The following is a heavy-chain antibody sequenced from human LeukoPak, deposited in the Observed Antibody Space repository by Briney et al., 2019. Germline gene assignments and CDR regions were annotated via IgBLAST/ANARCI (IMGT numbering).Heavy chain of an antibody. CDR2: IYTSGST. CDR3: ARVSSTNWFDP. V-gene: IGHV4-4*07. D-gene: IGHD2-2*01. J-gene: IGHJ5*02. CDR1: GGSISTYY. Sequence: SETLSLTCAVSGGSISTYYWSWIRQPAGKGLEWIGRIYTSGSTNYNPSLKSRVTISVDTSKNQFSLKLSSVTAADTAVYYCARVSSTNWFDPWGQGTLVTVSS.